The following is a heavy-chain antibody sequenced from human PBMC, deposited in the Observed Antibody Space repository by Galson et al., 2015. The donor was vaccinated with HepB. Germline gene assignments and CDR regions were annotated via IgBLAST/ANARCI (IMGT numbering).Heavy chain of an antibody. CDR2: ISSSSSYI. CDR3: ARDRTGDPLDY. Sequence: MHWVRQAPGKGLEWVSSISSSSSYIYYADSVKGRFTISRDNAKNSLYLQMNSLRAEDTAVYYCARDRTGDPLDYWGQGTLVTVSS. V-gene: IGHV3-21*01. J-gene: IGHJ4*02. D-gene: IGHD1-1*01.